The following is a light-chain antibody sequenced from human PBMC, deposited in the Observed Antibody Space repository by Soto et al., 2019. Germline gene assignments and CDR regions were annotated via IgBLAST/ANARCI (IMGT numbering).Light chain of an antibody. CDR3: QTWGSGIVV. CDR2: VNSDGSH. J-gene: IGLJ2*01. CDR1: SGHSSYA. Sequence: QPVLTQSPSASASLGASVKVTCTLSSGHSSYAIAWHQQQAEKGPRYLMKVNSDGSHNKGDGIPDRFSGSSSGAERYLTISSLQSEDEADYYCQTWGSGIVVFGGGTKLTVL. V-gene: IGLV4-69*01.